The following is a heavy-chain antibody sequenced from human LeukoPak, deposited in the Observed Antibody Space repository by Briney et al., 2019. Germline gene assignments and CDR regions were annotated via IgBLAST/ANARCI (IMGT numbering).Heavy chain of an antibody. CDR2: IYYSGST. CDR1: GGTISVTPYY. Sequence: RTSETLSLTCAISGGTISVTPYYWGWIRQPPGKGVEWIGSIYYSGSTYYNPSLKSRLTISVDTSKNQFSLNLTSVTAADTAVYYCARASTIFGHFAYWGRGTLVTVSS. D-gene: IGHD3-3*01. V-gene: IGHV4-39*07. CDR3: ARASTIFGHFAY. J-gene: IGHJ4*02.